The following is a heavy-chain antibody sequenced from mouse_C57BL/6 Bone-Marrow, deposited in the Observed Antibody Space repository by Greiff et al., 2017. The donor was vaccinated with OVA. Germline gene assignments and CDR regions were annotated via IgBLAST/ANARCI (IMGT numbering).Heavy chain of an antibody. CDR3: ARAWISTPLGY. V-gene: IGHV1-72*01. D-gene: IGHD5-1*01. CDR1: GYTFTSYW. CDR2: IDPNSGGT. J-gene: IGHJ2*01. Sequence: QVQLQQPGAELVKPGASVKLSCKASGYTFTSYWMHWVKQRPGRGLEWIGRIDPNSGGTKYNEKFKSKATLTVDKPSSTAYMQISSLTSENSAVYYWARAWISTPLGYWGQDTTLTVSS.